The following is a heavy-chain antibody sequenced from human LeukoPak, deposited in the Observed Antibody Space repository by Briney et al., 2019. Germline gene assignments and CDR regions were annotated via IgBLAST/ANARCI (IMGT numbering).Heavy chain of an antibody. CDR3: ARDVEPNARGYYYGSGSYSDNWFDP. D-gene: IGHD3-10*01. Sequence: SETLSLTCTVSGGSISSYYWSWIRQPAGKGLEWIGRIYTSGSTNYNPSLKSRVTISVDTSKNQFSLKLSSVTAADTAVYYCARDVEPNARGYYYGSGSYSDNWFDPWGQGTLVTVSS. CDR1: GGSISSYY. CDR2: IYTSGST. V-gene: IGHV4-4*07. J-gene: IGHJ5*02.